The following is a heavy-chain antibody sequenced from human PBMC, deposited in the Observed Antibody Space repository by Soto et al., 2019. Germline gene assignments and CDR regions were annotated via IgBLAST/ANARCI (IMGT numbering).Heavy chain of an antibody. CDR1: GGSISRYY. V-gene: IGHV4-59*08. J-gene: IGHJ4*02. Sequence: PSETLSLTCTVSGGSISRYYWSWIRQPPGKGLEWIGYIYYSGSTNYNPSLKSRVTISVDTSKNQFSLKLSSVTAADTAVYYCARRYGGTFYYWGQGTLVTVSS. CDR2: IYYSGST. D-gene: IGHD2-15*01. CDR3: ARRYGGTFYY.